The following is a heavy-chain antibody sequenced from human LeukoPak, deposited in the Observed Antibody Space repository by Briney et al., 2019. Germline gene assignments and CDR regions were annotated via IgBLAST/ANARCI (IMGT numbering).Heavy chain of an antibody. D-gene: IGHD2-2*01. CDR3: ARAPTVLVGYCSSSSCQADY. J-gene: IGHJ4*02. CDR1: GFAFSAYG. CDR2: IDPSSTYI. Sequence: PGGSLRLSCTVSGFAFSAYGMNWVRQAPGKGLEWVSAIDPSSTYIYYADSVKGRFTISRDNAENSLYLQMNSLRVEDTAVYYCARAPTVLVGYCSSSSCQADYWGQGTLVTVSS. V-gene: IGHV3-21*01.